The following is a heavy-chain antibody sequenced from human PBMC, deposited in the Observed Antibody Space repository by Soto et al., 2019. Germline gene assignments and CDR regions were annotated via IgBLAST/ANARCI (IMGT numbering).Heavy chain of an antibody. Sequence: GGSLRLSCAASGFTFSSYGMHWVRQAPGKGLEWVAVIWYDGSNKYYADSAKGRFTISRDNSKNTLYLQMNSLRAEDTAVYYCARALLGSGWSLGFTHYYYGMDVWGQGTTVTVSS. J-gene: IGHJ6*02. CDR3: ARALLGSGWSLGFTHYYYGMDV. V-gene: IGHV3-33*01. CDR2: IWYDGSNK. CDR1: GFTFSSYG. D-gene: IGHD6-19*01.